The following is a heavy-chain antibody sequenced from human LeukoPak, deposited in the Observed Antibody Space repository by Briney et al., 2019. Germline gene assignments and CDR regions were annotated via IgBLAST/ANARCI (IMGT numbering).Heavy chain of an antibody. CDR3: ATVAAAGVHYDY. Sequence: SETLSLTCTVSGGSISSYYWSWIRQPPGKGLEWIGYIYYSGSTNYNPSLKSRVTISVDTSKNQFSLKLSSVTAADTAVYYCATVAAAGVHYDYWGQGTLVTVSS. CDR1: GGSISSYY. CDR2: IYYSGST. D-gene: IGHD6-13*01. J-gene: IGHJ4*02. V-gene: IGHV4-59*08.